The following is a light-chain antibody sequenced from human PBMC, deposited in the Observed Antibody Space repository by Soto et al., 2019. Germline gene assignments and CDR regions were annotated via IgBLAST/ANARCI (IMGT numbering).Light chain of an antibody. Sequence: EIQMTQSPSFLSASAVDRVTIFCRASQSISNFLHWYQQKPGKAPKLLIYAASKLESGVPPRFGGSGSGTDFTLTISSLQPEDFATYYCQQSYRNPRTFGLGTKVDI. CDR2: AAS. J-gene: IGKJ1*01. V-gene: IGKV1-39*01. CDR3: QQSYRNPRT. CDR1: QSISNF.